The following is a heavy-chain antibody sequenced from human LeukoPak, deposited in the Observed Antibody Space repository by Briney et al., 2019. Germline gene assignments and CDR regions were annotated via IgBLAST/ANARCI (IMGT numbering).Heavy chain of an antibody. Sequence: GSLRLSCAASGLSFSTYSMNWVRQAPGKGLEWVSSISSSSIYRYYADSVKGRFTISRDNAKKSLYLQMNSLRAEDTAVYYCARVLRIGAAQDYWGQGTLVTVSS. CDR1: GLSFSTYS. CDR3: ARVLRIGAAQDY. J-gene: IGHJ4*02. D-gene: IGHD6-13*01. CDR2: ISSSSIYR. V-gene: IGHV3-21*01.